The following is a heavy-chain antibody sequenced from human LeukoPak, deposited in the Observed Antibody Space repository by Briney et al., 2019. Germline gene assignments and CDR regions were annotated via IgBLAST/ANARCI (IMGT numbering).Heavy chain of an antibody. CDR1: GFTFSSYW. CDR3: ARHLSGVTGYTYGRGIDY. CDR2: IKKDGSEK. J-gene: IGHJ4*02. V-gene: IGHV3-7*01. D-gene: IGHD5-18*01. Sequence: GGSLRLSCEASGFTFSSYWMHWVRQAPGKGLEWVANIKKDGSEKYYVDAVKGRFTISRDNAKTSLYLQMNSLRAEDTAVYYCARHLSGVTGYTYGRGIDYWGQGTLVTVFS.